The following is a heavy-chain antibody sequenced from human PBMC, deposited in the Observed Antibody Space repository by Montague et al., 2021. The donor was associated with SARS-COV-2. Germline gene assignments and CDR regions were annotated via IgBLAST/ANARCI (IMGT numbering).Heavy chain of an antibody. CDR3: VRHMMRKDRAAWVPYDYKGMDV. V-gene: IGHV4-4*02. CDR1: GASISTSDW. CDR2: IFHSGST. Sequence: SETLSLTCVVSGASISTSDWWSWVRQPPGKGLQWIGEIFHSGSTNYNPSLKSRVTISVDKSKNHFSLELTSVTVADTAIYYCVRHMMRKDRAAWVPYDYKGMDVWGQGTTVTVSS. J-gene: IGHJ6*02. D-gene: IGHD5-18*01.